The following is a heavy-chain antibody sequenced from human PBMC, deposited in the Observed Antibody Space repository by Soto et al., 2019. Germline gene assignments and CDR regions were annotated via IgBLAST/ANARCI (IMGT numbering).Heavy chain of an antibody. CDR3: ARISYWVKDY. CDR1: GASLISGSYY. Sequence: PSETLSLTCTVSGASLISGSYYWSWIRQPPGKGLEWIGYFYYTGTTKYNPSLESRVTISADTSKNQFSLNLTSVTAADTAVYYCARISYWVKDYWGQGALVTVSS. J-gene: IGHJ4*02. V-gene: IGHV4-61*01. CDR2: FYYTGTT. D-gene: IGHD2-8*02.